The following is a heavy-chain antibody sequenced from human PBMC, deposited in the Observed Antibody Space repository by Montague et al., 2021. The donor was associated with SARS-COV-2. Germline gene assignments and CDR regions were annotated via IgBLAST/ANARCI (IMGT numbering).Heavy chain of an antibody. Sequence: ETLYLTCAVYGGSFSGYYWTWIRQSPRKGLEWIGEINQSGSTNYNPSLKSRVTISVDTSKNQFSLKLSSVTAADTAVYYCACGEITTRGLIYYYGMDVWGQGTTVTVSS. CDR2: INQSGST. D-gene: IGHD4-11*01. CDR1: GGSFSGYY. CDR3: ACGEITTRGLIYYYGMDV. V-gene: IGHV4-34*01. J-gene: IGHJ6*02.